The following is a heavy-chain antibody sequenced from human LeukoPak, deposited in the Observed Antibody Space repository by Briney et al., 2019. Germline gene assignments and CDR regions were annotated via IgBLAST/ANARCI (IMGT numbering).Heavy chain of an antibody. CDR3: AIDAYDSSGRAVDI. D-gene: IGHD3-22*01. J-gene: IGHJ3*02. CDR2: SKTTKPNTCTT. CDR1: GFTITDHH. Sequence: GGSLRLSCAASGFTITDHHMDWVRQAPGKGMEWVGRSKTTKPNTCTTEYAAYVQGRYTNSRDDSKNSLYLQWNSLKTEDTAVDYWAIDAYDSSGRAVDIWGQGTMVTASS. V-gene: IGHV3-72*01.